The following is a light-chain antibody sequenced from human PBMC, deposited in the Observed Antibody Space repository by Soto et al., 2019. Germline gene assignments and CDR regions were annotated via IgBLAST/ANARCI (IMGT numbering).Light chain of an antibody. CDR1: ESLSSN. V-gene: IGKV3-11*01. CDR3: QQRSNRPSLD. Sequence: EIVLTQSPATLSLSPGERASLSCRASESLSSNLAWYQQKXXXAPXXLIXGACTRATXIPDRFSGSFSGTAFSLTITSLEPEDFXVYYGQQRSNRPSLDFGGGTK. CDR2: GAC. J-gene: IGKJ4*01.